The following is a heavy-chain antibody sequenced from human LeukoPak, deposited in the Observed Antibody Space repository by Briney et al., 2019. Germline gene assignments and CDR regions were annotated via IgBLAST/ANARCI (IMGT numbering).Heavy chain of an antibody. J-gene: IGHJ4*02. D-gene: IGHD2-15*01. CDR2: ISSSGSTI. V-gene: IGHV3-48*03. CDR3: ARGTLEYCSGGTCYPFDC. CDR1: GFTFSSYE. Sequence: PGGSLRLSCAASGFTFSSYEMNWVRQAPGKGLEWVSYISSSGSTIYYADSVKGRFTISRDNAKNSLFLQMNSLRAGDTAVHYCARGTLEYCSGGTCYPFDCWGQGTLVTVSS.